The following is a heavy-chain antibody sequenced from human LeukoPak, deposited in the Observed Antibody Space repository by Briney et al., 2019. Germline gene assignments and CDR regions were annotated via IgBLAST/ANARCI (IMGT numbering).Heavy chain of an antibody. J-gene: IGHJ4*02. D-gene: IGHD1-26*01. CDR3: AREFSGRYPPSYFDY. Sequence: ASVKVSCKASGYTLTSYGISWVRQAPGQGLEWIGWISADNGNTNYAQKLQGGVTVTTDTSTSTAYMELRSLRSDDTAVYYCAREFSGRYPPSYFDYWGQGTLVTVSS. CDR2: ISADNGNT. CDR1: GYTLTSYG. V-gene: IGHV1-18*01.